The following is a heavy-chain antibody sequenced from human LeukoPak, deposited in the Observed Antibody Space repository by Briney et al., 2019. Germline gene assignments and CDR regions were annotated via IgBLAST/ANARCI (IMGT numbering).Heavy chain of an antibody. CDR1: GFTFSIYS. V-gene: IGHV3-21*01. J-gene: IGHJ3*02. Sequence: PGGSLRLSCAASGFTFSIYSMDWVRQAPGKGLEWVSSISSSSSYIYYADSVKGRFTISRDNAKNSLSLQMNSLRAEDTAVYYCARDAAYCGGDCYPENHDAFDIWGQGTMVTVSS. CDR3: ARDAAYCGGDCYPENHDAFDI. D-gene: IGHD2-21*02. CDR2: ISSSSSYI.